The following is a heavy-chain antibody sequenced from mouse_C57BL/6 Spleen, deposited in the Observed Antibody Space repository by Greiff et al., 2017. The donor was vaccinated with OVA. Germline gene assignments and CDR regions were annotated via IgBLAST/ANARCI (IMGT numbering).Heavy chain of an antibody. CDR2: IYPGDGDT. D-gene: IGHD4-1*01. CDR1: GYAFSSSW. V-gene: IGHV1-82*01. CDR3: ARSQTGTGSWFAY. J-gene: IGHJ3*01. Sequence: VQLQQSGPELVKPGASVKISCKASGYAFSSSWMNWVKQRPGKGLEWIGRIYPGDGDTNYNGKFKGKATLTADKSSSTAYMQLSSLTSEDSAVYFCARSQTGTGSWFAYWGQGTLVTVSA.